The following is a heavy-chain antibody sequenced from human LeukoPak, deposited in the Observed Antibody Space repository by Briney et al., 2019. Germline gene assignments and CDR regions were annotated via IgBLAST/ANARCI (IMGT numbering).Heavy chain of an antibody. CDR3: AKAKDFYYYMDV. V-gene: IGHV4-61*02. CDR2: IYISGST. J-gene: IGHJ6*03. Sequence: SETLSLTCTVSGGSISSGRYYWNWIRQPAGKGLEWIGRIYISGSTNYNPSLKSRVTISVDTSKNQFSLKLSSVTAADTAVYYCAKAKDFYYYMDVWGKGTTVTVSS. CDR1: GGSISSGRYY.